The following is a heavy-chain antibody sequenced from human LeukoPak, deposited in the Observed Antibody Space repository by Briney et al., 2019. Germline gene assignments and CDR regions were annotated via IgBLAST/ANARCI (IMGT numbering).Heavy chain of an antibody. J-gene: IGHJ4*02. D-gene: IGHD6-13*01. CDR3: ATHSPYSSSWYDDY. Sequence: SVKVSCKASGGTFSSYAISWVRQAPGQGLEWMGRIIPILGIANYAQKFQGRVTITADKSTSTAYMELSSLRSEDTAVYYCATHSPYSSSWYDDYWGQGTLVTVSS. V-gene: IGHV1-69*04. CDR2: IIPILGIA. CDR1: GGTFSSYA.